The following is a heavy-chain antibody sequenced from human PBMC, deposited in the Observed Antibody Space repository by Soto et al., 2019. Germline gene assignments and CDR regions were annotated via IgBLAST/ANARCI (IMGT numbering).Heavy chain of an antibody. CDR1: GFTFSSYS. D-gene: IGHD2-8*01. V-gene: IGHV3-21*01. Sequence: EVQLVESGGGLVKPGGSLRLSCAASGFTFSSYSMNWVRQAPGKGLEWVSSISSSSSYIYYADSVKGRFTISRDNAKNSLYLPMNSLRAEDTAVYYCARGLMVYAAFDYWGQGTLVTVSS. CDR2: ISSSSSYI. CDR3: ARGLMVYAAFDY. J-gene: IGHJ4*02.